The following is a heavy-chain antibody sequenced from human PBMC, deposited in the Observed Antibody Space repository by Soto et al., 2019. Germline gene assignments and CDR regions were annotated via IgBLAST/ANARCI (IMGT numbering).Heavy chain of an antibody. CDR3: ARVATYFYESSGYDY. Sequence: EVQLVESGGGLVQPGGSLRLSCAASGFSFIHYWMHWVRQGPGRGLEWLSRINSDGTSTYYADSVKGSFTTSRDNVKNTLYLHMNSLRDEDTAVYYCARVATYFYESSGYDYWGQGALVTVSS. CDR2: INSDGTST. J-gene: IGHJ4*02. V-gene: IGHV3-74*01. CDR1: GFSFIHYW. D-gene: IGHD3-22*01.